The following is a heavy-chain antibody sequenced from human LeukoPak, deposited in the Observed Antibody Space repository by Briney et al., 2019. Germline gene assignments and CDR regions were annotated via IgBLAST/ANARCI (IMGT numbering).Heavy chain of an antibody. CDR1: GGSVSTSGYY. CDR2: VFYTGKT. Sequence: SETLSLTCTVSGGSVSTSGYYWGWIRQSPVKGLEWIGDVFYTGKTNYNPSLRGRATISIDTSKNQFSLKLTYVTAADTAVYYCARVFDSWGQGTLVTVSS. J-gene: IGHJ4*02. V-gene: IGHV4-39*07. CDR3: ARVFDS.